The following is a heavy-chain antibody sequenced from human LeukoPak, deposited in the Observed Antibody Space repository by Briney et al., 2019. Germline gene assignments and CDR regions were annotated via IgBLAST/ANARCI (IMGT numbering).Heavy chain of an antibody. D-gene: IGHD5-12*01. CDR1: GFTFSKYG. CDR3: AKDLGPGSMATSPGFDY. V-gene: IGHV3-9*01. CDR2: ISWNSGSI. J-gene: IGHJ4*02. Sequence: GGSLRLSCATAGFTFSKYGLHWVRQAPGKGLEWVSGISWNSGSIGYADSVKGRFTISRDNAKTSLYLQMNGLRAEDTALYYCAKDLGPGSMATSPGFDYWGQGTLVTVSS.